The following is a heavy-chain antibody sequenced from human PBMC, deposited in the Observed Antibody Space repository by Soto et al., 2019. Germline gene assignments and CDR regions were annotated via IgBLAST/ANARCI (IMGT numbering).Heavy chain of an antibody. CDR3: ARAGRGTGGYDM. Sequence: RASVKVSCKASGYIFTRYYMHWVRQAPGQGLEWMGIINPSGGSTSYAQKFQGRVTMTRDTSTRTVYMELSSLRYEDTAVYYCARAGRGTGGYDMWGQGTMVTVSS. J-gene: IGHJ3*02. D-gene: IGHD2-8*02. CDR2: INPSGGST. V-gene: IGHV1-46*01. CDR1: GYIFTRYY.